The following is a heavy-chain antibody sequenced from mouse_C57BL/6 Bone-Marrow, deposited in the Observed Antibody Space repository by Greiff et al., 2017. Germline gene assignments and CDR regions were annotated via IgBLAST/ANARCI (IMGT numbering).Heavy chain of an antibody. CDR3: AKHQLGRGEAMDY. V-gene: IGHV2-9*01. J-gene: IGHJ4*01. D-gene: IGHD4-1*02. CDR2: IWGGGST. CDR1: GFSLTSYG. Sequence: VKLMESGPGLVAPSQSLSITCTVSGFSLTSYGVDWVRQPPGKGLEWLGVIWGGGSTNYNSALISSLSISKDNSKSQVFLITNSMQTDDTAVDDCAKHQLGRGEAMDYWGQGTSVTVSS.